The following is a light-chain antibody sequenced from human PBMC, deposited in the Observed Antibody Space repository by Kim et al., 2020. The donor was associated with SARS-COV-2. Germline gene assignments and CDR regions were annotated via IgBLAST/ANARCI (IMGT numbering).Light chain of an antibody. CDR1: TSDVGGYNY. CDR3: GSYVGNNNFV. Sequence: GQSVTLPSPGNTSDVGGYNYVSWSQHHPGKAPKLMIYDVTKRPSGVPDRFSGSKSGNTASLTVSGLQAEDEADYYCGSYVGNNNFVFGTGTKVTVL. J-gene: IGLJ1*01. CDR2: DVT. V-gene: IGLV2-8*01.